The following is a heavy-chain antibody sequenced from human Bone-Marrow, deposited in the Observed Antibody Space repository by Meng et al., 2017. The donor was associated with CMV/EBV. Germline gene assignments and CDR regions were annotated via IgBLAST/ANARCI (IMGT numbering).Heavy chain of an antibody. J-gene: IGHJ3*02. CDR3: ARARSDSSSWSDAFDI. Sequence: GGSLRLSCAASGFTFSSYDMHWVRQATGKGLEWVSAIGTAGDTYYPGSVKGRFTISRENAKNSLYLQMNSLRAGDTAVYYCARARSDSSSWSDAFDIWGQGPMVTVSS. D-gene: IGHD6-13*01. V-gene: IGHV3-13*01. CDR2: IGTAGDT. CDR1: GFTFSSYD.